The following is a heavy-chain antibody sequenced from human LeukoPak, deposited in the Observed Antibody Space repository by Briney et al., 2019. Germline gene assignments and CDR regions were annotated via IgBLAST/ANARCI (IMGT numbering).Heavy chain of an antibody. D-gene: IGHD3-16*01. CDR1: GFAFGTYA. CDR3: VKAGQRSYAEAFDS. J-gene: IGHJ4*02. V-gene: IGHV3-33*03. Sequence: PGGSLRLSCAGSGFAFGTYAMSWVRQAPGKGLEWVAVIWHDGLNKFYADSLKGRFTISRDFSKNTLYLQMSSLTAEDTAVYYCVKAGQRSYAEAFDSWGQGTMVSVS. CDR2: IWHDGLNK.